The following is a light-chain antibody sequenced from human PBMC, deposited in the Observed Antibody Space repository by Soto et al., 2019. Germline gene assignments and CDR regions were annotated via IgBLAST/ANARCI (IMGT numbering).Light chain of an antibody. J-gene: IGKJ4*01. CDR3: QHHNSYSET. CDR1: QTISSW. CDR2: TAS. Sequence: DIQMTQSPSTLSASVGDRVTITCRASQTISSWLAWYQQKPGKAPKLLIYTASTLKSGVPSRFSGSGSGTESALTISSLQPDDCATYYCQHHNSYSETFGEGTKVEI. V-gene: IGKV1-5*03.